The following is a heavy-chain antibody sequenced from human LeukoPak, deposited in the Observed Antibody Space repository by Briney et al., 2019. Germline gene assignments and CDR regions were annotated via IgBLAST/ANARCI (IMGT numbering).Heavy chain of an antibody. J-gene: IGHJ4*02. CDR3: AKGGDGYNYYFDY. CDR2: ISGGGSI. D-gene: IGHD5-24*01. Sequence: GGSLRLSCTASGFTFSDYAMSWVRQAPGKGLEWVSGISGGGSIRYADSVKGRFIISRDNSKNTLYLQMNSLRAEDTAVYYCAKGGDGYNYYFDYWGQETLVTVSS. V-gene: IGHV3-23*01. CDR1: GFTFSDYA.